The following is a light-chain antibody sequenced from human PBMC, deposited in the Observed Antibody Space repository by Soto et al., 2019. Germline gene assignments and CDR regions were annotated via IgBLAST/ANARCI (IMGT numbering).Light chain of an antibody. V-gene: IGKV3-11*02. J-gene: IGKJ5*01. Sequence: LTQSPATLSLSPGERATLSCRASLNVNSYLAWYQQKPGQAPRLLIYDAANSAAGIPARCSGSGSGGDLALTISSLETEYFAIYYCQQRQYWPPITFGQGTRLYIK. CDR1: LNVNSY. CDR3: QQRQYWPPIT. CDR2: DAA.